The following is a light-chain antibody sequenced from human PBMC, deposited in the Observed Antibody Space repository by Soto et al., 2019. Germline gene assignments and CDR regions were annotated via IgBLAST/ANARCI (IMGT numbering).Light chain of an antibody. V-gene: IGKV1-5*01. CDR3: QQYTSYSALT. J-gene: IGKJ4*01. CDR1: QSISSW. CDR2: DAS. Sequence: DIQMTQSPSTLSASVGDRGTITCRASQSISSWLAWYQQKPGKAPKLLIYDASSLESGVPSRFSGSGSGTEFTLTISSLQPDDFATSYCQQYTSYSALTFGGGTKVDIK.